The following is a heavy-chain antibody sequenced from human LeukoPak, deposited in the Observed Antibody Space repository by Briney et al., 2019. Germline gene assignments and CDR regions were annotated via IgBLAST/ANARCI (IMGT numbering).Heavy chain of an antibody. J-gene: IGHJ5*02. CDR3: ATMQWLEGVDWFDP. CDR2: IRYDESNK. Sequence: GGSLRLSCAASGFIFGNYGMHWVRQAPGKGLEGVAFIRYDESNKFYADSVKGRFTISRDNSKNILFLQMNSLRAEDTAVYYCATMQWLEGVDWFDPWGQGTLVTVSS. V-gene: IGHV3-30*02. CDR1: GFIFGNYG. D-gene: IGHD6-19*01.